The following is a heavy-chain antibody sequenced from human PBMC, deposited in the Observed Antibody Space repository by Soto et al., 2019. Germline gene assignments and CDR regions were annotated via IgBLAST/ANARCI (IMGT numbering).Heavy chain of an antibody. Sequence: QVQRQESGPGLVKPSETLSLTCTVSGGSISSYYWSWIRQPPGKGLEWIGYIYYSGSTNYNPSLKSRVTISVDTSKNQFSLKLSSVTAADTAVYYCARGSANSIAYYFDYWGQGTLVTVSS. CDR1: GGSISSYY. D-gene: IGHD4-4*01. J-gene: IGHJ4*02. V-gene: IGHV4-59*01. CDR3: ARGSANSIAYYFDY. CDR2: IYYSGST.